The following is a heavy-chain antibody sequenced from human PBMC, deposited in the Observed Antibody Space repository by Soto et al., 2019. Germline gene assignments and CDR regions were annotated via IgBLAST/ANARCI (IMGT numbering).Heavy chain of an antibody. Sequence: QVQLQESGPGLVKPSQTLSLTCTVSGGPISSGGYDWSWIRQHPGMVLEWIGYIYYSGSTFYNPSLKSRVVISVDTSRNQFSLKLSSVTSADTAVYYCARVLGSPPYFVGYWGQGTLVTVSS. J-gene: IGHJ4*02. D-gene: IGHD7-27*01. CDR2: IYYSGST. CDR3: ARVLGSPPYFVGY. V-gene: IGHV4-31*03. CDR1: GGPISSGGYD.